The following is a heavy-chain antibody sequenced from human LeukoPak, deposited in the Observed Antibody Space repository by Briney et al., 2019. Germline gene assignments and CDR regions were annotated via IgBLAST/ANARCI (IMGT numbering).Heavy chain of an antibody. CDR1: GGSMSGFY. J-gene: IGHJ4*02. Sequence: SETLSLTCAVSGGSMSGFYWSWIRQTPGTGLEWMGYILDTGNTRYNPSLGSRNAISVDTSRNQFSLNLNSLTATDTAVYFCARHYVSKNYFEFWGQGILVSVSS. D-gene: IGHD3-10*02. V-gene: IGHV4-59*08. CDR2: ILDTGNT. CDR3: ARHYVSKNYFEF.